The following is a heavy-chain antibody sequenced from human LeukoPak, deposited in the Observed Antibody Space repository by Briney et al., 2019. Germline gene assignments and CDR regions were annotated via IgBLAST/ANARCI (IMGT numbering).Heavy chain of an antibody. CDR1: GGSISSYY. CDR3: ARVRIGETSYDASDV. Sequence: SETLSLTCTVSGGSISSYYWTWILQPPGKGLEWIGDIYITGSTNYNPYLKRRVTVSVDTSKNQFSLRLSSVAAADTAVYYCARVRIGETSYDASDVWGLGTMVTVSS. V-gene: IGHV4-59*13. CDR2: IYITGST. J-gene: IGHJ3*01. D-gene: IGHD1-26*01.